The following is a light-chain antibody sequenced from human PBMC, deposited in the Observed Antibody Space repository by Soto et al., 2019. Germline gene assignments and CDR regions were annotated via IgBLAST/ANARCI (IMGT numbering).Light chain of an antibody. V-gene: IGKV3-15*01. CDR1: QSVSSN. J-gene: IGKJ1*01. Sequence: IFLTPSPAPLSVSPGERATLSCRSSQSVSSNLAWYQQNPGQAPRLLIYGASTRATGIPARCSGSGSGTEFTRTISSLQSEDFAVYASQLSETFGQGTKVDIK. CDR3: QLSET. CDR2: GAS.